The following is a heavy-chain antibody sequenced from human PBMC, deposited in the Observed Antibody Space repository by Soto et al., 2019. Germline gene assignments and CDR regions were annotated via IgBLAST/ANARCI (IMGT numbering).Heavy chain of an antibody. CDR2: IKSNADGGTT. D-gene: IGHD6-13*01. CDR1: GFTFSNAW. CDR3: TTDFLGQQHYFPEFLSNFDY. Sequence: GESLKISCAASGFTFSNAWMNWVRQAPGKGLEWVGRIKSNADGGTTDYAAPVKGRFTISRDDSKNTLYLQMNSLKSEDTAVYYCTTDFLGQQHYFPEFLSNFDYWGQGTLVTVSS. V-gene: IGHV3-15*07. J-gene: IGHJ4*02.